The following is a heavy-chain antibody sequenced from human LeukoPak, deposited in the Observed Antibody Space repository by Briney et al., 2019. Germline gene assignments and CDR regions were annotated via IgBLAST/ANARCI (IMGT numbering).Heavy chain of an antibody. V-gene: IGHV3-64D*06. D-gene: IGHD1-26*01. CDR2: ISSNGGST. Sequence: GGSPRLSCSASGFTFSSYAMHWVRQAPGKGLEYVSAISSNGGSTYYADSVKGRFTISRDNSKNTLYLQMSSLRAEDTAVYYCVKDRRSGSYSRLFDYWGQGTLVTVSS. CDR3: VKDRRSGSYSRLFDY. J-gene: IGHJ4*02. CDR1: GFTFSSYA.